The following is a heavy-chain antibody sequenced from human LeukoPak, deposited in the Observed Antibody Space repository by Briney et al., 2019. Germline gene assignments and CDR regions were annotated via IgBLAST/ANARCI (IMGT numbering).Heavy chain of an antibody. V-gene: IGHV1-46*01. CDR2: INPSGGST. Sequence: ASVKVSCKASGYTFTSYYMHWVRQAPGQGREWMGIINPSGGSTSCAQKFQGRVTMTRDMSTSTVYMELSSLRSEDTAVYYCARAPGRYDGGNYYPDYWGQGTLVTVSS. CDR3: ARAPGRYDGGNYYPDY. CDR1: GYTFTSYY. J-gene: IGHJ4*02. D-gene: IGHD5-12*01.